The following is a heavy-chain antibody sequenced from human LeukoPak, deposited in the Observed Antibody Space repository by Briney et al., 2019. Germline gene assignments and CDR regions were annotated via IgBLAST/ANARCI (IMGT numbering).Heavy chain of an antibody. Sequence: SVKVSCKASGGTFSSYAISWVRQAPGQGLEWMGRIIPILGMANYAQKFQGRVTNTADKSTSTTYMELSSLRSEDTAVYYCARPSDYAYYYGMDVWGQGTTVTVSS. J-gene: IGHJ6*02. D-gene: IGHD4-17*01. V-gene: IGHV1-69*04. CDR3: ARPSDYAYYYGMDV. CDR1: GGTFSSYA. CDR2: IIPILGMA.